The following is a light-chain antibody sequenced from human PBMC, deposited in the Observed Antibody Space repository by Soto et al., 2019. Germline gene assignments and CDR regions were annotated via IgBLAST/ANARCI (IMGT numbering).Light chain of an antibody. CDR2: LEGSGSY. V-gene: IGLV4-60*02. CDR3: ETWDSNNWV. CDR1: SGHSSYI. J-gene: IGLJ3*02. Sequence: QSVLTQSSSASASLGSSVKLTCTLSSGHSSYIIAWHQQQPGKAPRYLMKLEGSGSYNKGSGVPDRFSGSSSGADRYLTISNLQFEDEADYYCETWDSNNWVFGGGTKL.